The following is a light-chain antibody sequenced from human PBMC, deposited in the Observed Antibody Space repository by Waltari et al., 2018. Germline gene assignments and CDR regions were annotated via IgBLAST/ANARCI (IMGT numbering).Light chain of an antibody. J-gene: IGKJ4*01. V-gene: IGKV3-20*01. CDR1: QSVSSSY. Sequence: ELVFPPSPVPLSLSPGERATRSFGASQSVSSSYLAWYQQKPGQAPRLLIYGASSRATGIPDRFSGSGSGTDFTLTISRLEPEDFAVHYCQQYGSSPGTFGGGTKVEIK. CDR2: GAS. CDR3: QQYGSSPGT.